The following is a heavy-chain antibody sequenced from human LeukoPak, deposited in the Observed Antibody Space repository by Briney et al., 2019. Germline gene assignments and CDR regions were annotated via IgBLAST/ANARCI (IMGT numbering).Heavy chain of an antibody. D-gene: IGHD3-16*01. V-gene: IGHV3-15*07. J-gene: IGHJ4*02. CDR2: IKNKDEGEKT. CDR3: TTGIDYGGGY. Sequence: GGSLRLSCAVSGFSFTNVWMNWVRQAPGKGLEWVGRIKNKDEGEKTDYAAPVKGRFTISRDDSKATLFLQMNSLKMEDTAIYYCTTGIDYGGGYWGQGTLVSVSS. CDR1: GFSFTNVW.